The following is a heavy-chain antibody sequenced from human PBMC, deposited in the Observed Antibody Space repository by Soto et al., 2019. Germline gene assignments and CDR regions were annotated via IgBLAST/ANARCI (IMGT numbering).Heavy chain of an antibody. D-gene: IGHD3-22*01. CDR3: ARRLYYDSSGFEGGGMDV. CDR1: GGSISSSSYY. CDR2: IYYSGST. J-gene: IGHJ6*02. Sequence: PSETLSLTCTVSGGSISSSSYYWGGIRQPPGKGLEWIGSIYYSGSTYYNPSLKSRVTISVDTSKNQFSLKLSSVTAADTAVYYCARRLYYDSSGFEGGGMDVWGQGTTVT. V-gene: IGHV4-39*01.